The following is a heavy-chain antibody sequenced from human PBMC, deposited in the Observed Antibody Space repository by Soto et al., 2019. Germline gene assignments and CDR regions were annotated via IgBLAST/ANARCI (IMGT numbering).Heavy chain of an antibody. D-gene: IGHD6-19*01. CDR2: IYHSGST. J-gene: IGHJ4*02. Sequence: PSETLSLTCAVSGGSISSSNWWSWVRQPPGKELEWIGEIYHSGSTNYNPSLKSRVTISVDKSKNQFSLKLSSVTAADTAVYYCAREGPAYDWWLVRGGYFDYWGQGTLVTVSS. V-gene: IGHV4-4*02. CDR1: GGSISSSNW. CDR3: AREGPAYDWWLVRGGYFDY.